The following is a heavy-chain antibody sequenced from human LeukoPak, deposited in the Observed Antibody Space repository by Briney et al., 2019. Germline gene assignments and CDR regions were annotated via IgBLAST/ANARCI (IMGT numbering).Heavy chain of an antibody. CDR3: ARPDLGYCSGGSCYSAFDI. CDR2: ISSSSSSYK. D-gene: IGHD2-15*01. V-gene: IGHV3-21*01. J-gene: IGHJ3*02. Sequence: GGSLRLSCAASGFTFFSYNMNWVRQAPGKGLEWVSSISSSSSSYKYYADSVKGRFTVSRDNAKNSLYLQMNSLRAEDTAVYYCARPDLGYCSGGSCYSAFDIWGQGTMVTVSS. CDR1: GFTFFSYN.